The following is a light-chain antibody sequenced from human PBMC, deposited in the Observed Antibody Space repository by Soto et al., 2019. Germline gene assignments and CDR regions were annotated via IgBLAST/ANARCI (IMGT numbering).Light chain of an antibody. J-gene: IGLJ1*01. V-gene: IGLV1-44*01. Sequence: QSVLTQPSSASGTPGQRVTVSCSGSSSNIASNTVNWYQQLPGTAPKLLIYSNDQRPSGVPDRFSASKSGTSASLAISGLQSEDEADYYCATWHDSFYVFGTGTKLTVL. CDR1: SSNIASNT. CDR2: SND. CDR3: ATWHDSFYV.